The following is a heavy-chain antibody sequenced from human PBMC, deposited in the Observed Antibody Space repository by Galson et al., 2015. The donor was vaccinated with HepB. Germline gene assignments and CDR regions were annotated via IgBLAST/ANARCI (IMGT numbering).Heavy chain of an antibody. Sequence: SVKASCKASGGTFSSYAISWVRQAPGQGLEWMGGIIPIFGTANYAQKFQGRVTITADESTSTAYMELSSLRSEDTAVYYCARRIAVAGTDYFDYWGQGTLVTVSS. CDR2: IIPIFGTA. D-gene: IGHD6-19*01. CDR1: GGTFSSYA. V-gene: IGHV1-69*13. CDR3: ARRIAVAGTDYFDY. J-gene: IGHJ4*02.